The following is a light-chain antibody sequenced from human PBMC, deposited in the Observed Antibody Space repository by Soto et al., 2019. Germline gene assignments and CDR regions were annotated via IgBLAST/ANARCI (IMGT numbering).Light chain of an antibody. CDR1: QGIGSN. V-gene: IGKV1-13*02. CDR2: DAS. Sequence: AIQLTQSPSSLSASVGDRVTITCRASQGIGSNLAWYHQKPGKPPKLLIYDASSLESGVPSRFSGSGFGTDFTLTISSLQPEEFATYYCQQFSFLPVSFGGGTRVEI. CDR3: QQFSFLPVS. J-gene: IGKJ4*01.